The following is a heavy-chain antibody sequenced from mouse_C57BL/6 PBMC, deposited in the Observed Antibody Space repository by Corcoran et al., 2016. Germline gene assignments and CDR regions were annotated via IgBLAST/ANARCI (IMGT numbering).Heavy chain of an antibody. Sequence: EVQLQQSGPELVKPGASVKISCKASGYTFTDYYMNWVKQSHGKSLEWIGDINPNNGGTSYNQKFKGKATLTVDKSSSTAYMELRSLTSEDSAVYYGARLRYYAMDYWGQGTSVTVSS. D-gene: IGHD3-2*02. V-gene: IGHV1-26*01. CDR3: ARLRYYAMDY. J-gene: IGHJ4*01. CDR2: INPNNGGT. CDR1: GYTFTDYY.